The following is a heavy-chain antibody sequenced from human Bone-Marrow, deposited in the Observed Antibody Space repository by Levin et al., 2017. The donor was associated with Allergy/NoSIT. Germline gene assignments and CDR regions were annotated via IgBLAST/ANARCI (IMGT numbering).Heavy chain of an antibody. V-gene: IGHV3-74*01. CDR3: ARGNPGGYFDP. D-gene: IGHD1-26*01. CDR1: GFRFSSYG. Sequence: QAGGSLRLSCAASGFRFSSYGMYWVRQAPGKGLVWVSRISNDGKTTTYADSVKGRFTISRDNAKNTVHLQMNSLRAEDTAVFYCARGNPGGYFDPWGQGTLVTVSS. J-gene: IGHJ5*02. CDR2: ISNDGKTT.